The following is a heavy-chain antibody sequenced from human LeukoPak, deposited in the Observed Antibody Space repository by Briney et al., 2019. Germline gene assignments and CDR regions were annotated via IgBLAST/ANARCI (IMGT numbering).Heavy chain of an antibody. V-gene: IGHV4-39*01. CDR2: IYFSGST. J-gene: IGHJ6*02. Sequence: SETLSLTCTVSGGSISITTYYWGWIRQPPGKGLEWLGTIYFSGSTYYNPSLKRRVTISVDTSKNQFSLTMSSVTAADTAVYYCANLGYYNYGMDVWGQGTTVTVSS. CDR3: ANLGYYNYGMDV. CDR1: GGSISITTYY.